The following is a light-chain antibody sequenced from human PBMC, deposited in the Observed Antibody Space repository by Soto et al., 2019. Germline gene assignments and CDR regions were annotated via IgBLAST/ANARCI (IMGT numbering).Light chain of an antibody. CDR3: GTWDSSLSAGKV. V-gene: IGLV1-51*01. J-gene: IGLJ1*01. CDR2: DNK. CDR1: TSKFGNNY. Sequence: QSVLTEPPPLSSAPGQKVTNSCSCNTSKFGNNYVSWYQQLPGTAPTLLIYDNKKRPSGIPDRFSGPKSGTSATLGITGLQTGDEADYYCGTWDSSLSAGKVFGTGTKVTVL.